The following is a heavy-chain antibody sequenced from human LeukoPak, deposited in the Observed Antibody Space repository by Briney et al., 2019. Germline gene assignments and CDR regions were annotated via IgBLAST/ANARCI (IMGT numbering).Heavy chain of an antibody. J-gene: IGHJ4*02. CDR1: GDSVSSNSAA. V-gene: IGHV6-1*01. CDR2: TFYRSKWYN. CDR3: AREVDSSSWYSVPRFDY. D-gene: IGHD6-13*01. Sequence: SQTLSLTCAISGDSVSSNSAAWNWIRQSPSRGLEWLGRTFYRSKWYNDYAVSVKSRITINPDTSKNQFSLQLNSVTPEDTAVYYCAREVDSSSWYSVPRFDYWGQGTLVTVSS.